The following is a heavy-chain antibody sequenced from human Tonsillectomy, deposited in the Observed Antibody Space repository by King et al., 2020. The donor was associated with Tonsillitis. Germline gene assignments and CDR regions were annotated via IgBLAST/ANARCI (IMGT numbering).Heavy chain of an antibody. D-gene: IGHD3-22*01. Sequence: VQLVESGGGVVQPGRSLRLSCAASGFTFSSYGMHWVRQAPGKGLEWVTVISYDGSDKYYADSVKGRFTLSRDNSKNTLHLQMNSLRAEDTAVYYCAKELGYYDSIGYFDYWGQGTLVTVSS. CDR3: AKELGYYDSIGYFDY. CDR2: ISYDGSDK. V-gene: IGHV3-30*18. J-gene: IGHJ4*02. CDR1: GFTFSSYG.